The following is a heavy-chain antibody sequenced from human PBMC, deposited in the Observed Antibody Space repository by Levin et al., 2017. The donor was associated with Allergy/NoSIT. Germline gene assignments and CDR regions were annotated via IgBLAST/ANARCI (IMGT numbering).Heavy chain of an antibody. CDR3: ARGGAWWLRFGGRGTNDAFDI. CDR2: ISYDGSNE. CDR1: GFTFSSYA. Sequence: GESLKISCAASGFTFSSYAMHWVRQAPGKGLEWVAVISYDGSNEYYPDSVKGRLTISRDNSKNTLYLQMNSLRAEDTAVYYCARGGAWWLRFGGRGTNDAFDIWGQGTMVTVSS. J-gene: IGHJ3*02. V-gene: IGHV3-30-3*01. D-gene: IGHD5-12*01.